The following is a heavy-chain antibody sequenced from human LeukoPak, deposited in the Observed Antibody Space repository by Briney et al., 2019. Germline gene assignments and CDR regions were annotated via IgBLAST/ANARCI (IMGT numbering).Heavy chain of an antibody. J-gene: IGHJ4*02. CDR2: ISSSSNYI. D-gene: IGHD3-22*01. CDR3: ARDNYYDSSGYYPPPFDY. V-gene: IGHV3-21*01. CDR1: GLTFSSYN. Sequence: GGSLRLSCVASGLTFSSYNMNWVRQAPGKGLEWVSFISSSSNYIYYADSVKGRFTISRDSSKNTLYLQMNSLRAEDTAVYYCARDNYYDSSGYYPPPFDYWGQGTLVTVSS.